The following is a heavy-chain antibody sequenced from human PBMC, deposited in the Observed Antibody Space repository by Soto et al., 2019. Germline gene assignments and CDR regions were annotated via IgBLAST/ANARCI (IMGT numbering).Heavy chain of an antibody. CDR3: AHRPWYAFEP. Sequence: SETLSLTCAVYGGSFSGYYWTWIRQPPGTGLEWIGEINHSGSTNYSPSLKSRLTITKDTSKNQVVLTMTNMDPVDTATYYCAHRPWYAFEPWGQGILVTVSS. J-gene: IGHJ5*02. V-gene: IGHV4-34*01. D-gene: IGHD6-13*01. CDR1: GGSFSGYY. CDR2: INHSGST.